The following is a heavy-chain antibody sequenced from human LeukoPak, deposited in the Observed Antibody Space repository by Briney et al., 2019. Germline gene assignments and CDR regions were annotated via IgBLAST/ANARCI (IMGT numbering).Heavy chain of an antibody. CDR2: IIPILGIA. Sequence: SVKVPCKASGGTFSSYTISWVRQAPGQGLEWMGRIIPILGIANYAQKFQGRVTITADKSTSTAYMELCSLRSEDTAVYYCARAYYDSSGYYPVYYYGMDVWGQGTTVTVSS. V-gene: IGHV1-69*02. D-gene: IGHD3-22*01. J-gene: IGHJ6*02. CDR3: ARAYYDSSGYYPVYYYGMDV. CDR1: GGTFSSYT.